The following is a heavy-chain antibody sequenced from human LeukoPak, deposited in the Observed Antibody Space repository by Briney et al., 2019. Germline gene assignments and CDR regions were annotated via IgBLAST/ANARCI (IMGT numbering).Heavy chain of an antibody. D-gene: IGHD2-8*01. CDR3: AKEVFHGMDV. CDR2: IYYSGST. CDR1: GGSIISSSYY. Sequence: KSSETLSLTCTVSGGSIISSSYYWGWIRQPPGKGLELIGRIYYSGSTYYYPSLKSQVTISVDTSKNQFSLKLSSVTDEDTAVYYCAKEVFHGMDVWGKGTTVTVSS. V-gene: IGHV4-39*07. J-gene: IGHJ6*04.